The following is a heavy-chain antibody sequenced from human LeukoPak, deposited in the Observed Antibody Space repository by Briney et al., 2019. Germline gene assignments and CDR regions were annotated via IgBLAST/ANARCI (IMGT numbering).Heavy chain of an antibody. D-gene: IGHD3-22*01. V-gene: IGHV3-33*08. CDR1: GFTFDDYA. Sequence: HPGGSLRLSCAASGFTFDDYAMHWVRQAPGKGLEWVAVIWYDGSNKYYADSVKGRFTISRDNSKNTLYLQMNSLRAEDTAVYYCARDPDYYDNSGYWDYWGQGTLVTVSS. CDR3: ARDPDYYDNSGYWDY. J-gene: IGHJ4*02. CDR2: IWYDGSNK.